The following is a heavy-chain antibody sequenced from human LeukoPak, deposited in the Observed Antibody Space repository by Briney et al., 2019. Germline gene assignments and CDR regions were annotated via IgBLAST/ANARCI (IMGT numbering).Heavy chain of an antibody. CDR3: ARGDYGDYEFDY. D-gene: IGHD4-17*01. CDR1: GGSFSGYY. Sequence: SETLSLTCAVYGGSFSGYYWSWIRQPPGNGLEWIGEINHSGSTNYNPSLKSRVTISVDTSKNQFSLKLSSVTAADTAVYYCARGDYGDYEFDYWGQGTLVTVSS. V-gene: IGHV4-34*01. J-gene: IGHJ4*02. CDR2: INHSGST.